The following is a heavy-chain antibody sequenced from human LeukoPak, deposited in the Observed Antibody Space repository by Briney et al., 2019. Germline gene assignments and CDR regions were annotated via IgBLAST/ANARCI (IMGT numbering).Heavy chain of an antibody. CDR1: GASITTDSYY. Sequence: SETLSLTCTVSGASITTDSYYWSWIRQPPGKGLEWIGYIYHSGGTSYNPSLKSRVTISVDTSKNQFSLKLSSVTAADTAVYYCARGRDGYRIVDYWGQGTLVTVSS. J-gene: IGHJ4*02. CDR3: ARGRDGYRIVDY. V-gene: IGHV4-61*01. CDR2: IYHSGGT. D-gene: IGHD5-24*01.